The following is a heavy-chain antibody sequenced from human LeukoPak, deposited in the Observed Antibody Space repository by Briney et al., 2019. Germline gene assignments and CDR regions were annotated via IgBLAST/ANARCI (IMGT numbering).Heavy chain of an antibody. CDR1: GYTFTSYG. Sequence: ASVKVSCKASGYTFTSYGISWVRQAPGQGLEWMGWISAYNGNTNYAQELQGRVTMTTDTSTSTAYMELRSLRSDDTAVYYCAREVVVVPAAIGGIQLWFDPWGQGTLVTVSS. CDR2: ISAYNGNT. V-gene: IGHV1-18*01. D-gene: IGHD2-2*01. J-gene: IGHJ5*02. CDR3: AREVVVVPAAIGGIQLWFDP.